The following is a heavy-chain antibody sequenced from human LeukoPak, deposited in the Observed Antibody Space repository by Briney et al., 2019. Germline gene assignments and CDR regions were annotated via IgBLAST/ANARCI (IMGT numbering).Heavy chain of an antibody. J-gene: IGHJ4*02. D-gene: IGHD3-16*01. CDR3: ARQVTFGYAYAYYFDY. Sequence: PSETLSLTCTVSGASISSYYWSWIRQPPGKGLEWIGDIYYSGSIKYNPSLKSRVTISVDTSKNQFSLRLSSVTAADTAVYYCARQVTFGYAYAYYFDYWGQGTLVTVSS. CDR2: IYYSGSI. CDR1: GASISSYY. V-gene: IGHV4-59*08.